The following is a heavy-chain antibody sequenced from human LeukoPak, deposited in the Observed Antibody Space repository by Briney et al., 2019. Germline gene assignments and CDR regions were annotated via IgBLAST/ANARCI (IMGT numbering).Heavy chain of an antibody. Sequence: GGSLRLFCAASGFTFRSYSMNWVRQATGEGLEWVSSNSSSSSYIYYAHSVKGRYTISRDNASNSLYLQIDNLRADDTCVYYWARDKVGTTGYWGQGTLVTVSS. V-gene: IGHV3-21*01. J-gene: IGHJ4*02. D-gene: IGHD1-1*01. CDR1: GFTFRSYS. CDR3: ARDKVGTTGY. CDR2: NSSSSSYI.